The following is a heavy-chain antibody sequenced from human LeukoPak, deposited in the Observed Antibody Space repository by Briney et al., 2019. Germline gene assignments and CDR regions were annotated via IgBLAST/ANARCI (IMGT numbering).Heavy chain of an antibody. CDR1: GFTFSSHL. D-gene: IGHD2-15*01. CDR2: IKQDGSEK. Sequence: GGSLGLSCAASGFTFSSHLMSWVRQAPGKGLEWVANIKQDGSEKYYVDSVKGRFTISRDNAKNSLYLQMNSLRAEDTAVYYCARVMEAGYCSGGSCYHQPGYFDYWGQGTLVTVSS. J-gene: IGHJ4*02. V-gene: IGHV3-7*04. CDR3: ARVMEAGYCSGGSCYHQPGYFDY.